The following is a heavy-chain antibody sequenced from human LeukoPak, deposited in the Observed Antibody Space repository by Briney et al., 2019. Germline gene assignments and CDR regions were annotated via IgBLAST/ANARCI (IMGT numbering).Heavy chain of an antibody. CDR3: AKPISGGLAVTADWFHP. CDR2: INANSGTT. J-gene: IGHJ5*01. V-gene: IGHV3-23*01. D-gene: IGHD6-19*01. CDR1: GGSISSSSYY. Sequence: ETLSLTCTVSGGSISSSSYYWGWIRQPPGKGLEWVSTINANSGTTSYAAPVRGRFTISRDNSKNTLYLQVNTLRADDTATYYCAKPISGGLAVTADWFHPWGQGTLVVVSS.